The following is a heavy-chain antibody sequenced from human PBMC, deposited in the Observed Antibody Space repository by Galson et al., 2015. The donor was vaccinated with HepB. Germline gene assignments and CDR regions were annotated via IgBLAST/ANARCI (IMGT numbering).Heavy chain of an antibody. D-gene: IGHD6-19*01. CDR2: IGDNGRTT. CDR3: AKKGITVGGSDWFDP. V-gene: IGHV3-23*01. J-gene: IGHJ5*02. Sequence: SLRLSCAASGFTLRSYSMTWVRQAPGKGLEWVSIIGDNGRTTYYADSVKGRFTISRDTSKNTVYLQMNSLRAEDTAVYYCAKKGITVGGSDWFDPWGQGTLVTVSS. CDR1: GFTLRSYS.